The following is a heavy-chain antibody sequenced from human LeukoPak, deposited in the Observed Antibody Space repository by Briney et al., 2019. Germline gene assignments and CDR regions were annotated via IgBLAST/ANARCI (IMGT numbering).Heavy chain of an antibody. D-gene: IGHD4-17*01. CDR1: GFTFSSYA. CDR3: AKDTDGDYGYYGMDV. Sequence: PGGSLRLSCAASGFTFSSYAMSWVRQAPGKGLEWVAVISYDGSNKYYADSVKGRFTISRDNSKNTLYLQMNSLRAEDTAVYYCAKDTDGDYGYYGMDVWGQGTTVTVSS. V-gene: IGHV3-30*18. CDR2: ISYDGSNK. J-gene: IGHJ6*02.